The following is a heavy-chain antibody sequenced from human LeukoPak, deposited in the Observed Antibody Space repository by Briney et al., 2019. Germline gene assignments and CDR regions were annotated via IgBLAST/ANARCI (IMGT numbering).Heavy chain of an antibody. D-gene: IGHD3-22*01. V-gene: IGHV3-11*04. CDR2: ISSSGSTI. Sequence: GGSLRLSCAASGFTFSNAWMSWVRQAPGKGLEGVSYISSSGSTIYYADSVNGRFTISRDNAKNSLYLQMTSLRAEDTAVYYCARVLSFPRMIGLLGGGYYYYMDVWGKGTTVTVSS. J-gene: IGHJ6*03. CDR1: GFTFSNAW. CDR3: ARVLSFPRMIGLLGGGYYYYMDV.